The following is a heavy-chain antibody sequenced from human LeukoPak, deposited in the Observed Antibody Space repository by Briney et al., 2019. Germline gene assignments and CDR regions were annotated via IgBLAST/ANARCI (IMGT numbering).Heavy chain of an antibody. V-gene: IGHV3-15*01. Sequence: KTGGSLRLSCAASGFTFSNAWMSWVRQAPGKGLEWVGRIKSKTDGGTTDYAAPVKGRFTISRDDSKNTLYLQMNSRKTEDTAVYYCTGGWYYYYYYYMDVWGKGTTVTVSS. J-gene: IGHJ6*03. D-gene: IGHD6-19*01. CDR1: GFTFSNAW. CDR2: IKSKTDGGTT. CDR3: TGGWYYYYYYYMDV.